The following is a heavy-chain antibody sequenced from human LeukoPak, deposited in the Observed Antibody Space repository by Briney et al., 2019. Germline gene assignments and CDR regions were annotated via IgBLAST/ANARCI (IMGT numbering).Heavy chain of an antibody. CDR1: GGSISSYY. D-gene: IGHD2-2*01. Sequence: SETLSLTCTVSGGSISSYYWSWIRQPAGKGLEWIGRIYTSGSTNYNPSLKSRVTMSVDTSKNQFSLKLSSVTAADTAVYYCATRDCSSTSCYLGSRYPFDPWGQGTLVTVSS. CDR2: IYTSGST. J-gene: IGHJ5*02. V-gene: IGHV4-4*07. CDR3: ATRDCSSTSCYLGSRYPFDP.